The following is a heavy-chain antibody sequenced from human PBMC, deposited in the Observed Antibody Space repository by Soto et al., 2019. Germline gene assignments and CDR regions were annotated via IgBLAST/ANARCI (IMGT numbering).Heavy chain of an antibody. CDR1: GFSLTTSGVG. CDR2: IYWDGDK. CDR3: AHRVLRTVFGLVTTTAIYFDF. D-gene: IGHD3-3*01. J-gene: IGHJ4*02. V-gene: IGHV2-5*02. Sequence: QITLNESGPTQVKPRQTLTLTCTFSGFSLTTSGVGVGWIRKSPGKAPEGLALIYWDGDKRYSPSLKSRLTITKDTSKNQVVLTMADLDPADTATYYCAHRVLRTVFGLVTTTAIYFDFWGQGTPVAVSS.